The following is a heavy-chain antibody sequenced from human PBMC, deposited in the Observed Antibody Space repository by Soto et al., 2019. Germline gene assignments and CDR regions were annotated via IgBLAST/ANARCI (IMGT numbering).Heavy chain of an antibody. J-gene: IGHJ6*02. D-gene: IGHD3-10*01. V-gene: IGHV4-30-4*01. CDR2: IYYSGST. CDR3: AGERQGISGLDYYTGLDV. Sequence: QVQLQESGPGLVKPSQTLSLTCTVSGGSISSGDYYWSWIRQPPGKGLEWIGYIYYSGSTYYNPRSRSRLIISLGTSKNQFSLRLSSVTAADTAVYSCAGERQGISGLDYYTGLDVWGQGTTVTVSS. CDR1: GGSISSGDYY.